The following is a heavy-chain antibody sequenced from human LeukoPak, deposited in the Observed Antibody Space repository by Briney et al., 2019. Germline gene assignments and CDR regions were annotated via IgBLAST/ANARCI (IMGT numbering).Heavy chain of an antibody. Sequence: SVKVSCKASGGTFSSYAISWVRQAPGQGLEWMGRIIPILGIANYAQKFQGRVTITADKSTSTAYMELSSLRSEDTAVYYCARGERFYYDSSGYREGGYFDYWGQGTLVTVSS. J-gene: IGHJ4*02. D-gene: IGHD3-22*01. CDR2: IIPILGIA. CDR1: GGTFSSYA. V-gene: IGHV1-69*04. CDR3: ARGERFYYDSSGYREGGYFDY.